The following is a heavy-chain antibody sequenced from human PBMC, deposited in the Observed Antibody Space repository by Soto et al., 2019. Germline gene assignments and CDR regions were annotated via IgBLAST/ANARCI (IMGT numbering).Heavy chain of an antibody. CDR1: GFTFSSYD. CDR3: ARTYSGSYSGYYYGMDV. D-gene: IGHD1-26*01. V-gene: IGHV3-13*04. J-gene: IGHJ6*02. CDR2: IGTAGDT. Sequence: GGSLRLSCAASGFTFSSYDMHWVRQATGKGLEWVSAIGTAGDTYYPGSVKGRFTISRENAKNSLYLQMNSLRAGDTAVYYCARTYSGSYSGYYYGMDVWGQGTTVTVSS.